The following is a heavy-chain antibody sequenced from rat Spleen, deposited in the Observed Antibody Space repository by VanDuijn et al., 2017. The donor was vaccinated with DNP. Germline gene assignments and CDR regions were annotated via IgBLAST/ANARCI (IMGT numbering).Heavy chain of an antibody. CDR1: GYSITSSH. V-gene: IGHV3-1*01. CDR3: ARWTRYFDY. J-gene: IGHJ2*01. D-gene: IGHD1-7*01. CDR2: ISLSGST. Sequence: EVRLQESGPGLVKPSQSLSLTCSVTGYSITSSHWVWVRKFPGNKMEWIGHISLSGSTSYNPSLKSRISITRDTSKNHFFLHLNSVTTEDTATYYCARWTRYFDYWGQGVMVTVSS.